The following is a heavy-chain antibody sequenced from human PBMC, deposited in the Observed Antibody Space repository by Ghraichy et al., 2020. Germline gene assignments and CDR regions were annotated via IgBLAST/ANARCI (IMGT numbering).Heavy chain of an antibody. CDR1: GFTVSSNY. J-gene: IGHJ6*04. CDR3: ASWSGGYSGYDPGSDV. Sequence: GESLNISCAASGFTVSSNYMSWVRQAPGKGLEWVSVIYSGGSTYYADSVKGRFTISRDNSKNTLYLQMNSLRAEDTAVYYCASWSGGYSGYDPGSDVWGNGTTVTVSS. CDR2: IYSGGST. V-gene: IGHV3-53*01. D-gene: IGHD5-12*01.